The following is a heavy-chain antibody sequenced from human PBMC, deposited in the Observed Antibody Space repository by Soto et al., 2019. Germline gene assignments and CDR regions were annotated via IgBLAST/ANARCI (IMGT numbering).Heavy chain of an antibody. CDR1: GFSLSTSGVG. CDR2: IYWDDDK. D-gene: IGHD3-22*01. V-gene: IGHV2-5*02. J-gene: IGHJ5*02. CDR3: AHSLIGYYYDSSGSNWFDP. Sequence: GSGPTLVNPTPTLTLTCTFSGFSLSTSGVGVGWIRQPPGKALEWLALIYWDDDKRYSPSLKSRLTITKDTSKNQVVLTMTNMDPVDTATYYCAHSLIGYYYDSSGSNWFDPWGQGTLVTVSS.